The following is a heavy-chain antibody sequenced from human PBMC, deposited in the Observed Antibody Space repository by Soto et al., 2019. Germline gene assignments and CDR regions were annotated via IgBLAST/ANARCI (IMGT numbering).Heavy chain of an antibody. CDR3: ARSSGWYIY. CDR1: GGSISNSRYY. CDR2: IYHTGNT. V-gene: IGHV4-39*07. Sequence: SETLSLTCTVSGGSISNSRYYWAWIRQPPGKGLEWIGSIYHTGNTYYNPSLRSRVTISVDTSKNQFSLKLSSVTAADTAVYYCARSSGWYIYWGQGTLVTVSS. J-gene: IGHJ4*02. D-gene: IGHD6-19*01.